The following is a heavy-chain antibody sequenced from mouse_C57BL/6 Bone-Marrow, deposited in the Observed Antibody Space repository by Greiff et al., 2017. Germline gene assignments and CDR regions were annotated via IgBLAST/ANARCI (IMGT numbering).Heavy chain of an antibody. CDR1: GYAFSSYW. CDR3: AREDGDYFDY. D-gene: IGHD1-1*02. J-gene: IGHJ2*01. CDR2: IYPGDGDT. Sequence: LEESGAELVKPGASVKISCKASGYAFSSYWMNWVKQRPGKGLEWIGQIYPGDGDTNYNGKFKGKATLTADKSSSTAYMQLSSLTSEDSAVYFCAREDGDYFDYWGQGTTRTVAS. V-gene: IGHV1-80*01.